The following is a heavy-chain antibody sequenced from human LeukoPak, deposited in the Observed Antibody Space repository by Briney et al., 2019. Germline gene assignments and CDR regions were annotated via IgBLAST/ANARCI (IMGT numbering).Heavy chain of an antibody. V-gene: IGHV4-39*02. J-gene: IGHJ4*02. CDR3: ARLTFFTYYYDSSDYKGSYLDY. D-gene: IGHD3-22*01. CDR1: GGSISSGSYC. CDR2: IFYSGST. Sequence: SETLSLTCTVSGGSISSGSYCWGWVRQPPGKGLEYIGTIFYSGSTYYNPSLKSRVTMSVDTSKNHFSLRLSSVTAADTALFYCARLTFFTYYYDSSDYKGSYLDYWGQGTLVTVSS.